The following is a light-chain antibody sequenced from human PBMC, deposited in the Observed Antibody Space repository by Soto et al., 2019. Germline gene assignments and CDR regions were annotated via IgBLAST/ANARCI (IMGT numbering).Light chain of an antibody. Sequence: DIQMTQSPFTLSASVGDRVTITCRASQSISRWLAWYQQKPGKAPKLLIYRASSIESGVPSRFSGSGSGTELTLTISSLQSEDSATYYCQQYQSWTVGRGTKVEIK. V-gene: IGKV1-5*03. CDR3: QQYQSWT. CDR2: RAS. CDR1: QSISRW. J-gene: IGKJ1*01.